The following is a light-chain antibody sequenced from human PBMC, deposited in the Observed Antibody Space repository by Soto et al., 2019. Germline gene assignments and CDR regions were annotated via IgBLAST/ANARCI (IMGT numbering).Light chain of an antibody. J-gene: IGLJ2*01. CDR3: ATWDDSLSGLV. CDR2: THN. V-gene: IGLV1-44*01. Sequence: QSVLTQPPSASGTPGQRVTISCSGSRSNIGSNPVNWYQQFPGTAPKLLIYTHNQQPSGVPDRFSGSKSGTSASLAISGLQSEYESDYYCATWDDSLSGLVFGGGTKVTVL. CDR1: RSNIGSNP.